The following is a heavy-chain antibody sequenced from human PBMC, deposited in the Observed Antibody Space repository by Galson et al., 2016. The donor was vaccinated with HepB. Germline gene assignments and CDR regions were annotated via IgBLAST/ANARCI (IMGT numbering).Heavy chain of an antibody. CDR3: ARIYFCGGYCYLPFPDS. D-gene: IGHD2-21*01. V-gene: IGHV3-21*01. CDR1: GFNFSKYS. Sequence: SLRLSCAVSGFNFSKYSMNWVRQAPGKGLEWVSSISDSSRNIYYADSVKGRFTVSRHNAKNSLYLEMNSLSTEDTAVYYCARIYFCGGYCYLPFPDSWGQGTLVTVSA. CDR2: ISDSSRNI. J-gene: IGHJ4*02.